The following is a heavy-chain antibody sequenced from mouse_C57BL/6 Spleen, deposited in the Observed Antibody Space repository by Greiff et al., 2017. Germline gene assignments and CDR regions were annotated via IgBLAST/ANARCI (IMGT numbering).Heavy chain of an antibody. CDR2: IDPSDSET. V-gene: IGHV1-52*01. CDR3: ARLLRTQGYFDV. D-gene: IGHD1-1*01. CDR1: GYTFTSYW. Sequence: VQLKQPGAELVRPGSSVKLSCKASGYTFTSYWMHWVKQRPIQGLEWIGNIDPSDSETHYNQKFKDKATLTVDKSSSTAYMQLSSLTSEDSAVYYCARLLRTQGYFDVWGTGTTVRLL. J-gene: IGHJ1*03.